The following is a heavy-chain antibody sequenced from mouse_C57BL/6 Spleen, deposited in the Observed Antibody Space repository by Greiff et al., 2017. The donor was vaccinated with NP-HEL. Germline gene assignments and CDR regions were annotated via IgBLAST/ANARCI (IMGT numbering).Heavy chain of an antibody. D-gene: IGHD1-1*02. CDR1: GYTFTGYW. CDR3: ARDYYGAY. V-gene: IGHV1-9*01. J-gene: IGHJ3*01. CDR2: ILPGSGST. Sequence: VQLHQSGAELMKPGASVKLSCKATGYTFTGYWIEWVKQRPGHGLEWIGEILPGSGSTNYIEKFKGKATFTADTSSNTAYMQLSSLTTEDSAIYYCARDYYGAYWGQGTLVTVSA.